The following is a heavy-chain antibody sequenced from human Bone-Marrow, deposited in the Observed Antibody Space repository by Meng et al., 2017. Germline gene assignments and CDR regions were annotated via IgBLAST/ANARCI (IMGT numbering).Heavy chain of an antibody. V-gene: IGHV1-3*01. J-gene: IGHJ4*02. CDR2: INAGNGNT. CDR3: ARDLMRYFDWLPLSTQFDY. CDR1: GYTFTSYA. D-gene: IGHD3-9*01. Sequence: ASVKVSCKASGYTFTSYAMHWVRQAPGQRLEWMGWINAGNGNTNYAQKLQGRVTMTTDTSTSTAYMELRSLRSDDTAVYYCARDLMRYFDWLPLSTQFDYWGQGTLVTVSS.